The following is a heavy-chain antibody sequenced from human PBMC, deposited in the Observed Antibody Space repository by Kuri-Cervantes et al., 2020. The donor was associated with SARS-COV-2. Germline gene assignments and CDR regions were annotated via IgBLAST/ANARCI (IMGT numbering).Heavy chain of an antibody. CDR2: IGSSRGSK. CDR3: ARDFNPLDY. Sequence: GESLKISCAASGFAFSNFTLNWVRQAPGKGLEWVSSIGSSRGSKYFADSVKGRFTISRANAKYSLYLQMNSLRAEDTAVYYCARDFNPLDYWGQGTLVTVSS. V-gene: IGHV3-21*01. CDR1: GFAFSNFT. J-gene: IGHJ4*02.